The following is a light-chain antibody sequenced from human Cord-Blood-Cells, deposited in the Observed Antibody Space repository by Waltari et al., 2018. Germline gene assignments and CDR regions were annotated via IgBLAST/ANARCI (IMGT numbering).Light chain of an antibody. J-gene: IGLJ2*01. Sequence: QSALTQPASVSGSHGQSITISCPGTSSDVGGFNYFSWYQQHPGKAPKLMIYDVINRPSGVSNRFSGSKSGNTASLTISGLQAEDEADYYCSSYTSSSTYVVFGGGTKLTVL. V-gene: IGLV2-14*01. CDR2: DVI. CDR3: SSYTSSSTYVV. CDR1: SSDVGGFNY.